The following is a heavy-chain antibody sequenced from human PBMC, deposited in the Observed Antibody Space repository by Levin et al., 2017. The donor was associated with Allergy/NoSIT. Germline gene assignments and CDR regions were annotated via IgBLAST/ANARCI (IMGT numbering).Heavy chain of an antibody. CDR2: IGNSGSTV. CDR1: GFTFSDYY. V-gene: IGHV3-11*01. D-gene: IGHD6-13*01. J-gene: IGHJ6*02. Sequence: RGESLKISCVASGFTFSDYYMNWIRQAPGKGLEWVSYIGNSGSTVDYLDSVRGRFIISRDNAKKSLYLEMTDLRIEDTAVYFCARDYGSWGHMDVWGQGTTVVVSS. CDR3: ARDYGSWGHMDV.